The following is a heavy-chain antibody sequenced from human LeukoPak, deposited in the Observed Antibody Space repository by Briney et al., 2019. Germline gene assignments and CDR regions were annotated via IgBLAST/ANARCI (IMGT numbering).Heavy chain of an antibody. V-gene: IGHV3-7*04. CDR3: ARAPAGSGSWFDP. CDR2: IKEDGSVR. CDR1: GFTFSTYS. J-gene: IGHJ5*02. D-gene: IGHD3-10*01. Sequence: GGSLRLSCAASGFTFSTYSMNWVRQAPGKGLEWVANIKEDGSVRYYVDSVKGRFTISRDNDKNSLYLQMNRLRAEDTAVYYCARAPAGSGSWFDPWGQGTLVTVSS.